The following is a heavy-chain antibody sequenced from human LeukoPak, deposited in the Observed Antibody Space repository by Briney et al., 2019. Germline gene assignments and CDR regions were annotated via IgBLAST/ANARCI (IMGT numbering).Heavy chain of an antibody. CDR3: ARDPVTGNWLDP. CDR1: GGSISSYY. J-gene: IGHJ5*02. V-gene: IGHV4-4*07. D-gene: IGHD3-10*01. CDR2: IYTSGST. Sequence: PSETLSLTCTVSGGSISSYYWSWIRQPAGKGLEWIGRIYTSGSTNYNPSLKSRVTISVDKSKNQFSLKLSSVTAADTAVYYCARDPVTGNWLDPWGQGTLVTVSS.